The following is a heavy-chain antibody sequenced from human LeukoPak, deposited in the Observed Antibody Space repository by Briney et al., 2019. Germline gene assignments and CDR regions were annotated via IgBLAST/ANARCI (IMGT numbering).Heavy chain of an antibody. V-gene: IGHV1-8*01. J-gene: IGHJ4*02. CDR3: ARRNTAMVAGLDY. CDR2: MNPNSGNT. CDR1: GYTFTTYD. D-gene: IGHD5-18*01. Sequence: GASVKVSCKASGYTFTTYDINWVRQATGQGLEWMGWMNPNSGNTGYAQKFRGRVTMTRNTSISTAFMELSGLRSEDTAVYFCARRNTAMVAGLDYWGQGSLVTVSS.